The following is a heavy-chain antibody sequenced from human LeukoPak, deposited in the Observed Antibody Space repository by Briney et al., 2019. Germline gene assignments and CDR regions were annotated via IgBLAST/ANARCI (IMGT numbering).Heavy chain of an antibody. CDR1: GYTFINYY. V-gene: IGHV1-46*01. D-gene: IGHD1-26*01. J-gene: IGHJ4*02. Sequence: ASVKVSCKASGYTFINYYMHWVRQAPGQGLEWMGMINPSGGSTSSAQKLQGRVTMTTDTSTSTAYMELRSLRSDDTAVCYCARVESPRIVGATLDYWGQGTLVTVSS. CDR2: INPSGGST. CDR3: ARVESPRIVGATLDY.